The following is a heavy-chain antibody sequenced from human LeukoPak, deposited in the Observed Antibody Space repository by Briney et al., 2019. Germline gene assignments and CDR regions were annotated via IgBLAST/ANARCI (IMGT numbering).Heavy chain of an antibody. Sequence: PGGSLRLSCAASGFTFSSYAMSWVRQAPGKGLEWVSNISGSGRGGITYYADSVKGRFTISRDNSKTTLYLQMNSLRAEDTAVYYCVTAPYGDYYYYMDVWGKGTTVTISS. V-gene: IGHV3-23*01. CDR3: VTAPYGDYYYYMDV. J-gene: IGHJ6*03. D-gene: IGHD4-17*01. CDR2: ISGSGRGGIT. CDR1: GFTFSSYA.